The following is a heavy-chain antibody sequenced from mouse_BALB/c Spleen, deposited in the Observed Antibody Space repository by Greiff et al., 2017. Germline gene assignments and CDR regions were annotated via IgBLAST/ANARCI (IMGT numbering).Heavy chain of an antibody. Sequence: EVQLQQSGAELVKPGASVKLSCTASGFNIKDTYMHWVKQRPEQGLEWIGRIDPANGNTKYDPKFQGKSTITADTSSNTAYLQLSGLTSEDTAVYYCASDVNLPVAYWGQGTLVTVSA. D-gene: IGHD5-1*01. CDR1: GFNIKDTY. V-gene: IGHV14-3*02. J-gene: IGHJ3*01. CDR3: ASDVNLPVAY. CDR2: IDPANGNT.